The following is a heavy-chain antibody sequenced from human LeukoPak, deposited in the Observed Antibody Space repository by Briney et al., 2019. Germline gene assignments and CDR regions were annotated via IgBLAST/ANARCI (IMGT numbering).Heavy chain of an antibody. Sequence: GGSLRLSCAASGFTFSSYAMRWVRQAPGKGLEWVSAISGSGGSTYSADSVKRPFSISSDKSKNTLYLQMNSLRVEDTAVYYCAKVSEWDYYDSSGYPYFDYWGQGTLVTVSS. CDR1: GFTFSSYA. V-gene: IGHV3-23*01. CDR2: ISGSGGST. J-gene: IGHJ4*02. CDR3: AKVSEWDYYDSSGYPYFDY. D-gene: IGHD3-22*01.